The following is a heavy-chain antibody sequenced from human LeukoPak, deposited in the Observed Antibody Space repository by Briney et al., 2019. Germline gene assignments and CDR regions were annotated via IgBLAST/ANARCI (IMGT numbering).Heavy chain of an antibody. CDR1: GFTFSSYA. CDR2: ISGSGGST. J-gene: IGHJ4*02. V-gene: IGHV3-23*01. CDR3: AKGRYCSGGSCFLAMVHTNDY. Sequence: GGSLRLSCAASGFTFSSYAMSWVRQAPGKGLEWVSAISGSGGSTYYADSVKGRFTISRDNAKNTLYLQMNSLRAEDTAVYYCAKGRYCSGGSCFLAMVHTNDYWGQGTLVTVSP. D-gene: IGHD2-15*01.